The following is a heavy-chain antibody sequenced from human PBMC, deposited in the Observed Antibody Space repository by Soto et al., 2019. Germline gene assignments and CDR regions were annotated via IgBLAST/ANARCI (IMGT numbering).Heavy chain of an antibody. CDR2: IYSGGST. CDR1: GFIVSGNY. CDR3: ARDGGLAEDGMDV. Sequence: EVRLVETGGDLIQPGGSLRLSCAASGFIVSGNYMSWVRQAPGKGLEWVSVIYSGGSTYYADSVKGRFTISRDNSKNTPYHQMNSLRAHDTAGDYCARDGGLAEDGMDVWGQGTTVTVSS. V-gene: IGHV3-53*02. D-gene: IGHD3-10*01. J-gene: IGHJ6*02.